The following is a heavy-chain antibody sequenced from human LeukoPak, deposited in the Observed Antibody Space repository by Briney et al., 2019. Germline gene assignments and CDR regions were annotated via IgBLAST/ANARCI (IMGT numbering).Heavy chain of an antibody. CDR1: GGSISSYY. CDR2: IYYSGST. D-gene: IGHD3-3*01. V-gene: IGHV4-59*08. J-gene: IGHJ4*02. CDR3: ARLTGDFWSGYSLGFDY. Sequence: EPSETLSLTCTVPGGSISSYYWSWIRQPPGKGLEWIGYIYYSGSTNYNPSLKSRVTISVDTSKNQFSLKLSSVTAADTAVYYCARLTGDFWSGYSLGFDYWGQGTLVTVSS.